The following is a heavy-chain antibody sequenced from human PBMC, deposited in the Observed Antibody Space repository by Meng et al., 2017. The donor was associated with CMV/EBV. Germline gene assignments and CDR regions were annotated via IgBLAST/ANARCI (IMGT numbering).Heavy chain of an antibody. V-gene: IGHV3-48*04. CDR2: ISSSSSPI. CDR1: GFTFSSYS. D-gene: IGHD3-3*01. Sequence: GGSLRLSCAASGFTFSSYSMTWVGQAPGKGLEWFSYISSSSSPIYYAASVKGRFTISRDNAKNSLYLQMNSLRAEDTAVYYCARGTWDYDFWSGQNGDYWGQGTLVTVSS. CDR3: ARGTWDYDFWSGQNGDY. J-gene: IGHJ4*02.